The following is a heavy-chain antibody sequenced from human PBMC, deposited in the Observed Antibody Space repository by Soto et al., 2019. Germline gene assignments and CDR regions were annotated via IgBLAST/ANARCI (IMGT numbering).Heavy chain of an antibody. D-gene: IGHD3-22*01. J-gene: IGHJ4*02. CDR2: ISYDGAYK. V-gene: IGHV3-30-3*01. CDR3: AREGVYDISVHFFDY. Sequence: GGSLRLSCAASGFPFSTYAMHWVRQAPGKGLEWVVVISYDGAYKYYADSVKGRFTISRDNSKNTVYLQMSSLRPEDTAVYYRAREGVYDISVHFFDYWGQGALVTVSS. CDR1: GFPFSTYA.